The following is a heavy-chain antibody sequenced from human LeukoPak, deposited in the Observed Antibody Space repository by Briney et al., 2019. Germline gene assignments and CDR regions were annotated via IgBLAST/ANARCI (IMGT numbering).Heavy chain of an antibody. J-gene: IGHJ4*02. V-gene: IGHV3-30*18. CDR3: AKRSSQYFDY. CDR1: GCTFSTYG. Sequence: GGSLRLSCAVSGCTFSTYGMHWVRQAPGKGLEWVALISYDGGNKYYADSVKGRFTISRDNSKNTLYLQMNSLRAEDTAVYYCAKRSSQYFDYWGQGTLVTVSS. CDR2: ISYDGGNK.